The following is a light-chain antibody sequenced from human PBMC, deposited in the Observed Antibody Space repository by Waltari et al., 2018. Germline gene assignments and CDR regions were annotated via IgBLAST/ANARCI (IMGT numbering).Light chain of an antibody. V-gene: IGLV3-1*01. CDR3: QTWDSSLVV. CDR1: NLGNKY. Sequence: SYDLTQPPSVSVSPGQTVPISCSGHNLGNKYVSWYKQKAGQAPLLVVYARDRRPSGIPERFSGSNSDTTATLTISGTQAIDEADYYCQTWDSSLVVFGGGTKLTVL. CDR2: ARD. J-gene: IGLJ2*01.